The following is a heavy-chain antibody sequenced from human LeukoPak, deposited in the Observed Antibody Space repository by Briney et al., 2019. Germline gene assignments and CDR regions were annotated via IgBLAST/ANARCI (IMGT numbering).Heavy chain of an antibody. Sequence: SVKVSCKASGGTFCSYAISWVRQAPGQGLEWMGRIIPILGIANYAQKFQGRVTITADKSTSTAYMELSSLRSEDKAVYYCARDQSSMIADYWGQGTLVTVSS. CDR2: IIPILGIA. CDR1: GGTFCSYA. CDR3: ARDQSSMIADY. J-gene: IGHJ4*02. D-gene: IGHD3-22*01. V-gene: IGHV1-69*04.